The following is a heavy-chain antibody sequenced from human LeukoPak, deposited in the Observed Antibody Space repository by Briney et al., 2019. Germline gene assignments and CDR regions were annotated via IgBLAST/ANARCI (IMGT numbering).Heavy chain of an antibody. Sequence: GGSLRISCTSSGFSFSKYPMNWVRQAPGKGLEWVSCISGSGGHTYYADSVKGRFIISRDNAKNTLYLQMNSLRVEDTAVYYCARIPVGGYCSSTSCYSAPPYYYYGMDVWGQGTTVTVSS. CDR1: GFSFSKYP. CDR2: ISGSGGHT. D-gene: IGHD2-2*01. J-gene: IGHJ6*02. CDR3: ARIPVGGYCSSTSCYSAPPYYYYGMDV. V-gene: IGHV3-21*06.